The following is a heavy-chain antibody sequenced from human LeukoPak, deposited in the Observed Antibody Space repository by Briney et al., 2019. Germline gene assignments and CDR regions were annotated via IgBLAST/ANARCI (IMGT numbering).Heavy chain of an antibody. J-gene: IGHJ4*02. CDR2: MNPNSGNT. V-gene: IGHV1-8*01. Sequence: GASVKVSCKASGYTFTSYDINWVRQATGQGLEWMGWMNPNSGNTGYAQKFQGRVTMTRNTSISTAYMELSSLRSENTAVYYCARGRRSRENRYYFDYWGQGTLVTVSS. CDR3: ARGRRSRENRYYFDY. D-gene: IGHD1-26*01. CDR1: GYTFTSYD.